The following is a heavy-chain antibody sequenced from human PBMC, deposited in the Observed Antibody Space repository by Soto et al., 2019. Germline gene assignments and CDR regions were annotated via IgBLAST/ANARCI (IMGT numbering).Heavy chain of an antibody. CDR1: GGCSSRRGSMSGRSFY. Sequence: SETLSLTCTVAGGCSSRRGSMSGRSFYWGWMRQPPGKGLEWIASISYSDGSFYNSSLKSRLTISVDTSKNQFSLSLRSVTAADTAVYYCASHRTFWPFDYWGQGTVVTVSS. D-gene: IGHD2-8*01. J-gene: IGHJ4*02. CDR3: ASHRTFWPFDY. CDR2: ISYSDGS. V-gene: IGHV4-39*01.